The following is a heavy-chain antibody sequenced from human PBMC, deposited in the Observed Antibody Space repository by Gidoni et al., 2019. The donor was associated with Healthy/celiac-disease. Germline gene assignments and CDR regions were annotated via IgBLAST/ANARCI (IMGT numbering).Heavy chain of an antibody. Sequence: QVQLQQWGAGLWKPSETLSLTCAVYGGSFSGYYWSWIRQPPGTGLEWIGEINHSGSTNYNPSLKSRVTISVDTSKNQFSLKLSSVTAADTAVYYCARGLKGVATYYFDYWGQGTLVTVSS. V-gene: IGHV4-34*01. CDR1: GGSFSGYY. CDR3: ARGLKGVATYYFDY. D-gene: IGHD5-12*01. CDR2: INHSGST. J-gene: IGHJ4*02.